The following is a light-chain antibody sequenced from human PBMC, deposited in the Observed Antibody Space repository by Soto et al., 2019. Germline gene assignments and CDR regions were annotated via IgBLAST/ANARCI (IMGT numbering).Light chain of an antibody. J-gene: IGKJ5*01. CDR1: HNINNY. CDR3: QQYENLPT. Sequence: DIQMTQAPSSLSASVGDRVTLTCHASHNINNYLNWYQQKPRRAPKLLINDASNLEAGVPSRFRGSGSGTDFTFTISRLQPEDIATYYCQQYENLPTFGQGTRLEIK. V-gene: IGKV1-33*01. CDR2: DAS.